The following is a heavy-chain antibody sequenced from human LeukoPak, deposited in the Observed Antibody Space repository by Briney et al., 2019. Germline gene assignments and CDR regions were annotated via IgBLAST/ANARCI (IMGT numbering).Heavy chain of an antibody. V-gene: IGHV3-23*01. J-gene: IGHJ4*02. D-gene: IGHD5-12*01. CDR2: ISNTGGTT. CDR3: AKRIVPTRVFDY. CDR1: GFTFSTYA. Sequence: GGSLRLSCAASGFTFSTYAMSWVRQAPGKGLEWVSAISNTGGTTYYADSVKGRFTTSRDNSKNTLYLQMNSLRAEDTAVYYCAKRIVPTRVFDYWGQGTLVTVSS.